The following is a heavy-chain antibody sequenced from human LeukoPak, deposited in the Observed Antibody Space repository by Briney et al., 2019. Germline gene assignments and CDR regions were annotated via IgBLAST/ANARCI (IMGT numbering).Heavy chain of an antibody. CDR3: ARDYYGPGY. V-gene: IGHV3-64D*06. D-gene: IGHD3-10*01. Sequence: GGSLSLSFSAPGFPFSSYVMHWVRQAPGKGLEYVSAISSNGGSTYYADSVKGRFTISRDNSKNTLYLQMSSLRAEDAAVYYCARDYYGPGYWGQGTLVTVSS. CDR2: ISSNGGST. J-gene: IGHJ4*02. CDR1: GFPFSSYV.